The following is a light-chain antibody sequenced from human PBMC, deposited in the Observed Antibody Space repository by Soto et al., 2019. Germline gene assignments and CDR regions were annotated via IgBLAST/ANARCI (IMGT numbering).Light chain of an antibody. CDR2: GAS. J-gene: IGKJ2*01. Sequence: EIVMTQSPATLSVSPGERATLSCRASQSVSSNLAWYQQKPGQAPRLLIYGASTRATGIPARFSGSGSGTDFTLTISSLQSEDVAVYYCQQYNNWQYTFAQGTKLEIK. V-gene: IGKV3-15*01. CDR1: QSVSSN. CDR3: QQYNNWQYT.